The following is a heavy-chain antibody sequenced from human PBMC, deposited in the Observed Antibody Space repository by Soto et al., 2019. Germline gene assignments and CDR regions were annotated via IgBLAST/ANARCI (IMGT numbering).Heavy chain of an antibody. Sequence: GGSLRLSCAASGLIFSSYAMHCVRQAPGKGLECVYGISYDGSNKYYADSVKGRITISRDNSKKTLYLQMNSLRVEDTAVHYCGRDPYSGARYYLDLWGQGSQVTVSS. J-gene: IGHJ4*02. CDR2: ISYDGSNK. CDR1: GLIFSSYA. D-gene: IGHD1-26*01. CDR3: GRDPYSGARYYLDL. V-gene: IGHV3-30-3*01.